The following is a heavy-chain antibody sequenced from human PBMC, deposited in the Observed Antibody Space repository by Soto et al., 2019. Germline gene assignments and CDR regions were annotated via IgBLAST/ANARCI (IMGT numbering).Heavy chain of an antibody. J-gene: IGHJ4*02. CDR1: GFTFSSYG. V-gene: IGHV3-30*18. CDR3: AKEEDYYDSSGYYPFDY. CDR2: ISYDGSNK. Sequence: GGSLDLSCAASGFTFSSYGMHWVRQAPGKGLEWVAVISYDGSNKYYADSVKGRFTISRDNSKNTLYLQMNSLRAEDTAVYYCAKEEDYYDSSGYYPFDYWGQGTLVTVSS. D-gene: IGHD3-22*01.